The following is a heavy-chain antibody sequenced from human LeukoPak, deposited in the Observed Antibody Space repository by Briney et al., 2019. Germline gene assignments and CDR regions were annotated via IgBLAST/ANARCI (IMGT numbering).Heavy chain of an antibody. D-gene: IGHD2-15*01. CDR3: GRVNSGGYRLDY. V-gene: IGHV1-46*01. CDR2: INPSGFST. J-gene: IGHJ4*02. CDR1: GYTFTSYY. Sequence: ASVKVSCKASGYTFTSYYIRWVRQAPGRGLEWMGVINPSGFSTTYAQKFQGRVTMTRDTHTSTVYMRLTSLRSEDTAVYYCGRVNSGGYRLDYWGQGTLVTVSS.